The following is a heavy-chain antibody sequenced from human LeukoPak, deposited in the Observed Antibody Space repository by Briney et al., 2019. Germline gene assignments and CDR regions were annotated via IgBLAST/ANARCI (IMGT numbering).Heavy chain of an antibody. V-gene: IGHV3-23*01. J-gene: IGHJ4*02. CDR1: GFTFSSYA. CDR3: AKLAGGDSRGSVDY. CDR2: ISGSGGST. D-gene: IGHD3-10*01. Sequence: GGSVRLSCAASGFTFSSYAMSWVRQAPGKGLEWVSAISGSGGSTYYADSVKGRFTISRDNSKNTLYLQMNSLRAEDTAVYYCAKLAGGDSRGSVDYWGQGTLVTVSS.